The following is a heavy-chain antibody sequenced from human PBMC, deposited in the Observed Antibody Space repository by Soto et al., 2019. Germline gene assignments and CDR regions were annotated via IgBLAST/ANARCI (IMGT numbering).Heavy chain of an antibody. J-gene: IGHJ4*02. V-gene: IGHV1-69*13. CDR2: IIPIFGTA. Sequence: EASVKVSCKASGGTFSSYAISWVRQAPGQGLEWMGGIIPIFGTANYAQKFQGRVTITADESTSTAYMELSSLRSEDTAVYYCASEKRVMPGTRGYFDYWGQGALVTVSS. D-gene: IGHD6-13*01. CDR1: GGTFSSYA. CDR3: ASEKRVMPGTRGYFDY.